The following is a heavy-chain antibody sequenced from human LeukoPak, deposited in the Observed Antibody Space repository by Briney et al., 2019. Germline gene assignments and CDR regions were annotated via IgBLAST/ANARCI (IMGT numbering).Heavy chain of an antibody. CDR2: ISYDGSNK. J-gene: IGHJ6*02. D-gene: IGHD6-13*01. CDR3: AREGAAAGIVFYYGMDV. Sequence: GGSLRLSCAASGFTFSSFAMHWVRQAPGKGLEWVAVISYDGSNKYYADSVKGRFTISRDNSKNTLYLQMNSLRAEDTAVYYCAREGAAAGIVFYYGMDVWGQGTTVTVSS. V-gene: IGHV3-30*04. CDR1: GFTFSSFA.